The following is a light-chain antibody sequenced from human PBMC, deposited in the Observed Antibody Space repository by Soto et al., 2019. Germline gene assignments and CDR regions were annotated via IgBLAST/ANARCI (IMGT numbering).Light chain of an antibody. Sequence: DIQMTQSPSTLSASVGDRVTITCRASQSISSWLVWYQQKPGKAPKLLIYKASSLESGVPSRYSGCGSETEFTLPIRSLQPDDFATYYCQQYNSYWTFGQGTKVEIK. CDR2: KAS. CDR3: QQYNSYWT. V-gene: IGKV1-5*03. J-gene: IGKJ1*01. CDR1: QSISSW.